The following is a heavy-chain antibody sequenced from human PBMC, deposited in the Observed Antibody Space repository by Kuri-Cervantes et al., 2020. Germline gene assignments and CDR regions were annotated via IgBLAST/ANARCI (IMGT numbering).Heavy chain of an antibody. CDR3: ARGGTYYYDSSGYYYDSFDY. V-gene: IGHV3-23*01. J-gene: IGHJ4*02. Sequence: GRSLRLSCAASGFTFSSYAMSWVRQAPGKGLEWVSAISAGGGRTYYADSVKGRFTLSRDNSKNTLFMQMSSLRAEDTAVYYCARGGTYYYDSSGYYYDSFDYWGQGTLVTVSS. D-gene: IGHD3-22*01. CDR2: ISAGGGRT. CDR1: GFTFSSYA.